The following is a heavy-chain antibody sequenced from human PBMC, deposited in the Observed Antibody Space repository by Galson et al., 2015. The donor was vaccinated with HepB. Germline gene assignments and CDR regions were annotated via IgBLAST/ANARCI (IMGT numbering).Heavy chain of an antibody. CDR1: GGTFSSYA. CDR2: IIPIFGTA. V-gene: IGHV1-69*13. Sequence: SVKVSCKASGGTFSSYAISWVRQAPGQGLEWMGGIIPIFGTANYAQKFQGRVTITADESTSTAYMELSSLRSEDTAVYYCATPRGDYGDVDYYYYYGMDVWGQGTTVTVSS. D-gene: IGHD4-17*01. J-gene: IGHJ6*02. CDR3: ATPRGDYGDVDYYYYYGMDV.